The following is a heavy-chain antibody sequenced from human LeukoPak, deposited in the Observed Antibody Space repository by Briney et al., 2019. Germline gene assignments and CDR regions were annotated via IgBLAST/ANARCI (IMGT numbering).Heavy chain of an antibody. D-gene: IGHD3-22*01. CDR2: IIPIFGTA. Sequence: SVKVSCKASGGTFSSYAISWVRQAPGQGLEWMGGIIPIFGTANYAQKFQGRVTITADESTSTAYMELSSLRSEDTAVYYCARALTPSYYYDSSGYYYWGQGTLVTVSS. CDR1: GGTFSSYA. J-gene: IGHJ4*02. CDR3: ARALTPSYYYDSSGYYY. V-gene: IGHV1-69*13.